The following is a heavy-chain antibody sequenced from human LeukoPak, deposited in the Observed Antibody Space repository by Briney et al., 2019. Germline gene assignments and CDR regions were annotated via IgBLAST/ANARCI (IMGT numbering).Heavy chain of an antibody. D-gene: IGHD2-15*01. CDR2: INSDGSAT. CDR1: RFTFSSYW. Sequence: GGSLRLSCAASRFTFSSYWMHWVRQAPGKGLVWVSRINSDGSATRYADSVKGRFTISRDNAKNTLYLQMNSLRAEDTAVYYCARGANRAYCSGDTCFDAFDIWGQRTMVTVSS. CDR3: ARGANRAYCSGDTCFDAFDI. V-gene: IGHV3-74*01. J-gene: IGHJ3*02.